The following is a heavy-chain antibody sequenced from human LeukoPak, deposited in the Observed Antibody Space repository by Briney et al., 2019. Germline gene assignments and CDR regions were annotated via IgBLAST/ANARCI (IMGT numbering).Heavy chain of an antibody. CDR3: AFITMVRGATDY. Sequence: ASVKVSCKASGYTFTAYNIHWVRQAPGQGLEWMGWINPNSGGTHYAQKFQGRVTMTRNTSISTAYMELSSLRSEDTAVYYCAFITMVRGATDYWGQGTLVTVSS. CDR2: INPNSGGT. D-gene: IGHD3-10*01. J-gene: IGHJ4*02. CDR1: GYTFTAYN. V-gene: IGHV1-8*02.